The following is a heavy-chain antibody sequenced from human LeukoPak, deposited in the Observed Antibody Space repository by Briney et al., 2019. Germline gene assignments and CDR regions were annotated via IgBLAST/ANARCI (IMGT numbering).Heavy chain of an antibody. Sequence: SETLSLTCIVSGGSTNSDYWNWIRQPPGKGLEWIGYIYHSGSTNYNPSLKSRVTISIDKSKKQFSLKLISVTAADTAIYYCARVGGMTTINNAAFDIWGQGTMITVSS. D-gene: IGHD5-24*01. V-gene: IGHV4-59*01. CDR1: GGSTNSDY. CDR3: ARVGGMTTINNAAFDI. CDR2: IYHSGST. J-gene: IGHJ3*02.